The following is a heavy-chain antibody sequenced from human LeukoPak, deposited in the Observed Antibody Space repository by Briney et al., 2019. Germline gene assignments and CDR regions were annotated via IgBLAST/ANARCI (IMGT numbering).Heavy chain of an antibody. V-gene: IGHV3-21*01. J-gene: IGHJ4*02. CDR2: ISSSSSYI. Sequence: GGSLRLSCAASGFTFSSYSMNWVRQAPGKGLEWVSSISSSSSYIYYADSVKGRFTISRDNAKNSLYLQMNSLRAEDTAVYYCASGKEGFLEWLLLFPDYWGQGTLVTVSS. CDR3: ASGKEGFLEWLLLFPDY. D-gene: IGHD3-3*01. CDR1: GFTFSSYS.